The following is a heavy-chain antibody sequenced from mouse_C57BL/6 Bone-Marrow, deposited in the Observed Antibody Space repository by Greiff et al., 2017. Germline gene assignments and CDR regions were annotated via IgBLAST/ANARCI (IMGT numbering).Heavy chain of an antibody. D-gene: IGHD1-1*01. CDR3: ARHITTVVATYYFDY. J-gene: IGHJ2*01. Sequence: EVKVVESGGDLVKPGGSLKLSCAASGFTFSSYGMSWVRQTPDKRLEWVATISSGGSYTYYPDSVKGRFTISRDNAKNTLYLQMSSLKSEDTAMYYCARHITTVVATYYFDYWGQGTTLTVSS. V-gene: IGHV5-6*01. CDR2: ISSGGSYT. CDR1: GFTFSSYG.